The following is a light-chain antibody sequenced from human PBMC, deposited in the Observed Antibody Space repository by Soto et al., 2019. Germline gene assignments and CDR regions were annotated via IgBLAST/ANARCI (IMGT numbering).Light chain of an antibody. Sequence: QSVLTQPPSVSGAPGQRVTISCTGSSSNIGAGYDVHWYQQLPGTAPKLLIYGNSNRPSGVPDRFSCSKSGTSASLAITVLQADDEAYYCGQSYDSSLSGYVFGTGTKVTVL. V-gene: IGLV1-40*01. CDR1: SSNIGAGYD. J-gene: IGLJ1*01. CDR3: QSYDSSLSGYV. CDR2: GNS.